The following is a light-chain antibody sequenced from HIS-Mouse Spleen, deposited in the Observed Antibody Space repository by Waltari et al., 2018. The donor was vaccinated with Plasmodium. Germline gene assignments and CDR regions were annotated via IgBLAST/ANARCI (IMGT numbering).Light chain of an antibody. CDR1: HLVRNY. J-gene: IGLJ2*01. Sequence: SYELNQPPSVSVSPGQTAILTCSADHLVRNYACWYQKKPGQSPVLVIYQDSKRPSGIPERFSGTNSGNTATLTISGTQAMDEADYYCQAWDSSTVVFGGGTKLTVL. V-gene: IGLV3-1*01. CDR2: QDS. CDR3: QAWDSSTVV.